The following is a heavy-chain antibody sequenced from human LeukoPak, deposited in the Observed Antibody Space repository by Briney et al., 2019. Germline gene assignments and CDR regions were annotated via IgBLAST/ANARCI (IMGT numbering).Heavy chain of an antibody. CDR3: ARGVNSGYFDY. V-gene: IGHV1-46*01. CDR2: INPSGGST. J-gene: IGHJ4*02. D-gene: IGHD1-26*01. Sequence: ASVKVSCKASGYTFTSYYMHWVRQAPGQGLEWMGIINPSGGSTSYAQKFQGRVTMTRDTSKNQFSLKLTSVTAADTAVYYCARGVNSGYFDYCGQGTLVTVSS. CDR1: GYTFTSYY.